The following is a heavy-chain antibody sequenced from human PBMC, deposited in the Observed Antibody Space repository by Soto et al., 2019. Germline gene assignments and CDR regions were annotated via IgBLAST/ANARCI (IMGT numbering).Heavy chain of an antibody. J-gene: IGHJ4*02. CDR1: GFTFSRYP. D-gene: IGHD1-26*01. CDR2: ITYDGNNK. CDR3: AKGVGSYYFDY. V-gene: IGHV3-30-3*01. Sequence: QVQLVESGGGVVQTGRSLRLSCAASGFTFSRYPMYWVRQAPGKGLEWVAVITYDGNNKYYADSVKGRFTISRDNAKNTLSLQMNNLRPEDTAVYYCAKGVGSYYFDYWGQGNLVTVSS.